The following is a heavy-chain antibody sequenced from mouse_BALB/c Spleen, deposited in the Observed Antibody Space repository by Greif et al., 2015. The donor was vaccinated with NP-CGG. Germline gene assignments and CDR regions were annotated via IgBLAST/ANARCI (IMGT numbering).Heavy chain of an antibody. CDR2: IDPSDSYT. CDR1: GYTFTSYW. V-gene: IGHV1S127*01. Sequence: VQLQQSGAELVKPGASVKMSCKASGYTFTSYWMHWVKQRPGQGLEWIGVIDPSDSYTSYNQKFKGKATLTVDTSSSTAYMQLSSLTSEDSAVYYCTCGNYSYAMDYWGQGTSVTVSS. CDR3: TCGNYSYAMDY. J-gene: IGHJ4*01. D-gene: IGHD2-1*01.